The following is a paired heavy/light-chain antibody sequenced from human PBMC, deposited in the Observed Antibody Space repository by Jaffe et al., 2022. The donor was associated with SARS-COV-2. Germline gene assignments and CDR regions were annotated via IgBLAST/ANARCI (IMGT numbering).Light chain of an antibody. CDR2: TTS. V-gene: IGKV3-20*01. CDR1: QSLGNNY. J-gene: IGKJ1*01. CDR3: QQYETSRWT. Sequence: IVLTQSPGTLSLSPGERATLSCRASQSLGNNYLAWYQQRPGQAPRLLIYTTSFRDTGIPDRFTGSGSGTDFTLTISRLEPEDFAVYYCQQYETSRWTFGQGTRVDIK.
Heavy chain of an antibody. J-gene: IGHJ4*02. CDR1: GFTVSTNF. Sequence: EVQLVESGGGLVQPGGSLRLSCAASGFTVSTNFMNWVRQAPGKGLEWVSVIHSGGDTYYADSVEGRFTISRDNSKNTVYLQMNSLRPEDTAVYYCARHSAFKYWGQGTLVTVSS. CDR2: IHSGGDT. CDR3: ARHSAFKY. D-gene: IGHD6-13*01. V-gene: IGHV3-66*02.